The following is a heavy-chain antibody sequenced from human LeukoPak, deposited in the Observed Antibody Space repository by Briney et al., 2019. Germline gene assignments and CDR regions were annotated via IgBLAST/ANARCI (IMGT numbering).Heavy chain of an antibody. CDR3: ATVVPAAMEDYYYYYYMDV. V-gene: IGHV3-48*01. CDR2: ISSSSSTM. Sequence: AGGSLRLSCAASGFTFSSYSMNWVRQAPGKGLEWVSYISSSSSTMYYADSVKGRFTISRDNAKNSLYLQMNSLRAEDTAVYYCATVVPAAMEDYYYYYYMDVWGKGTTVTVSS. CDR1: GFTFSSYS. J-gene: IGHJ6*03. D-gene: IGHD2-2*01.